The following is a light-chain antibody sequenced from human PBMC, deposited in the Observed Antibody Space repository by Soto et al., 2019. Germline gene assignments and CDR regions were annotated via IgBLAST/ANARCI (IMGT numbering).Light chain of an antibody. CDR1: QSLLHSDGKTY. V-gene: IGKV2-28*01. CDR3: MQVLQTPYT. J-gene: IGKJ2*01. Sequence: DIVMTQSPLSLPVTPGGPASISCRSSQSLLHSDGKTYFDWYLQKPGQSPQLLIYLGSNRASGVPDRFSGSGSGTDFTLKISRVEAEDVGVYYCMQVLQTPYTFGQGTKLEIK. CDR2: LGS.